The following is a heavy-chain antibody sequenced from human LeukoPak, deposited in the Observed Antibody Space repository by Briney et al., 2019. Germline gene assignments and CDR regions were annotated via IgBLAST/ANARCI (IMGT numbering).Heavy chain of an antibody. Sequence: ASVKLSCTASGYTFTSYDINWVRQATGQGLEWMGWMNPNSGNTGYAQKFQGRVTITRNTSISTAYMELSSLRSEDTAVYYCARVAVVVPAAIKGTWFDPWGQGTLVTVSS. CDR2: MNPNSGNT. CDR3: ARVAVVVPAAIKGTWFDP. J-gene: IGHJ5*02. V-gene: IGHV1-8*03. D-gene: IGHD2-2*02. CDR1: GYTFTSYD.